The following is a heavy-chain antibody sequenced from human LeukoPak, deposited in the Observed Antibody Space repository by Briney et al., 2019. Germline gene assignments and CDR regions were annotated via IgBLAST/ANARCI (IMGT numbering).Heavy chain of an antibody. CDR2: TNSDGSSR. V-gene: IGHV3-74*01. D-gene: IGHD5-18*01. J-gene: IGHJ4*02. CDR1: GFTFTSYW. Sequence: GGSLRLSCAASGFTFTSYWMHWVRQAPGKGLEWVSRTNSDGSSRSYADSVKGRFTISRDNAKNSLYLQMNSLRAEDTAVYYCAREHGGYCYGLAFFDYWGQGTLVTVSS. CDR3: AREHGGYCYGLAFFDY.